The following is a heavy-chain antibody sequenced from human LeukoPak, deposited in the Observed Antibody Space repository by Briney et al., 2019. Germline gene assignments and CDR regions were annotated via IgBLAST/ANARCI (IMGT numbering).Heavy chain of an antibody. CDR1: GYTFTGYY. Sequence: GASVKVSCKASGYTFTGYYMHWVRQAPGQGLEWKGWINPNSGGTNYAQKIQGRVTMTRDTSISTAYMELSRLRSDDTAVYYCARDNYYYDSSGYYYNWFDPWGQGTLVTVSS. J-gene: IGHJ5*02. D-gene: IGHD3-22*01. V-gene: IGHV1-2*02. CDR2: INPNSGGT. CDR3: ARDNYYYDSSGYYYNWFDP.